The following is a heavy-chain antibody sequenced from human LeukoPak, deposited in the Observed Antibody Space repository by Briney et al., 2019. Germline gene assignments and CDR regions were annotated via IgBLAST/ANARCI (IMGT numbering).Heavy chain of an antibody. J-gene: IGHJ6*02. D-gene: IGHD6-6*01. CDR3: ARDWLGSSFRLRALYGMDV. V-gene: IGHV1-18*01. Sequence: GASVKVSCKASGYTFTSYGISWVRQAPGQGLEWMGWISAYNGNTNYAQKLQGRVTMTTDTSTSTAYMELRSLRSDDTAVYYCARDWLGSSFRLRALYGMDVWGQGTTVTVSS. CDR1: GYTFTSYG. CDR2: ISAYNGNT.